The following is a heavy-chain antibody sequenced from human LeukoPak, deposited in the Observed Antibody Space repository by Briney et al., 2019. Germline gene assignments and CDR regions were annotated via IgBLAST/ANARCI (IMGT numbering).Heavy chain of an antibody. CDR3: AINDGTGSYYKSDY. Sequence: PSETLSLTCAVYGGSFSGFYWSWVRQSPGKGLEWIGEIDQSGSTNYNPSLKSRVTLTIDTSKNQFSLKLNSVTAADTAVYYCAINDGTGSYYKSDYWGRGTLVTVSS. CDR2: IDQSGST. J-gene: IGHJ4*02. V-gene: IGHV4-34*01. D-gene: IGHD3-10*01. CDR1: GGSFSGFY.